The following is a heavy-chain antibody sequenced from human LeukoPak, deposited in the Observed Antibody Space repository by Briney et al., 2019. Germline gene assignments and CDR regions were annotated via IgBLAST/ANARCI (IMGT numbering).Heavy chain of an antibody. D-gene: IGHD3-16*02. J-gene: IGHJ4*02. CDR1: GYTFTSYD. CDR2: ISPYTGNT. CDR3: ARDQYDSVWGSYRPYFDY. Sequence: ASVKVSCKASGYTFTSYDINWVRQAPGQGLEWMGSISPYTGNTKYAERFQDRVIMTTDTSTRTAYMELRSLRSDDTAVFYCARDQYDSVWGSYRPYFDYWGQGTLVTVSS. V-gene: IGHV1-18*01.